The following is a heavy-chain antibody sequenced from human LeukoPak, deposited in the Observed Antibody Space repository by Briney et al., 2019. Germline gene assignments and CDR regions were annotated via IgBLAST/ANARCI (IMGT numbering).Heavy chain of an antibody. CDR1: GFTFSSYG. V-gene: IGHV3-30*02. J-gene: IGHJ5*02. CDR3: AKEYCSSTSCYNWFDP. Sequence: GGSLRLSCAASGFTFSSYGMHWVRQAPGKGLEWVAFIRYDGSNKYYADSVKGRFTISRDNSKNTLYLQMNSLRAEDTAVYYCAKEYCSSTSCYNWFDPWGQGTLVTVPS. D-gene: IGHD2-2*01. CDR2: IRYDGSNK.